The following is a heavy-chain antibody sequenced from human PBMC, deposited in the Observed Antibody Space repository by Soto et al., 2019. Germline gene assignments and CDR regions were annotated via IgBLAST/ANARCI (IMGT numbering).Heavy chain of an antibody. CDR2: IKPDESEK. D-gene: IGHD4-4*01. CDR3: VRGGSNYAS. CDR1: GFTFSDSW. J-gene: IGHJ5*02. Sequence: EVQLVESWGGLVQPGGSLRLSCTASGFTFSDSWMTCVRQAPGKGLEWVASIKPDESEKKYADTVKGRFSISRDNAKNSMYLQMDSLIGEATSVYYCVRGGSNYASWGQGTLVTVSS. V-gene: IGHV3-7*01.